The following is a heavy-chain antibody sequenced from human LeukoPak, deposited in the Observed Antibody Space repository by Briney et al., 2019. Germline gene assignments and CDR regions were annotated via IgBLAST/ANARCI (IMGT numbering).Heavy chain of an antibody. D-gene: IGHD5-24*01. Sequence: SETLSLTCAVYGGSFSGYYLSWIRQPPGKGLEWIGEINHSGSTNYNPSLKSRVTISVDTSKNQFSLKLSSVTAADTAVYYCARGGRWLQYYFDYWGQGTLVTVSS. CDR2: INHSGST. CDR3: ARGGRWLQYYFDY. J-gene: IGHJ4*02. V-gene: IGHV4-34*01. CDR1: GGSFSGYY.